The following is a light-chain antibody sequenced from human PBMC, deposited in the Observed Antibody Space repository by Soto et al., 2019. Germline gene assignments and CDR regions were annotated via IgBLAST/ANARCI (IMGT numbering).Light chain of an antibody. J-gene: IGLJ1*01. V-gene: IGLV2-14*01. CDR2: DVT. Sequence: QSVLTQPASVSGSPGQSITISCTGTSSDVGNNNYVSWYQQNPGKAPKVMICDVTNRPSGVSNRFSGSKSGNTASLTISGLQAEYEADYYCSSYTGSSYVFGTGTIVNV. CDR3: SSYTGSSYV. CDR1: SSDVGNNNY.